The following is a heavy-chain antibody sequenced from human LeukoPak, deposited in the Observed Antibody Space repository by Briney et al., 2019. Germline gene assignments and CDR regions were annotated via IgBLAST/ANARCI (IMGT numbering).Heavy chain of an antibody. CDR2: IRSKAYGGTT. J-gene: IGHJ4*02. D-gene: IGHD3-9*01. CDR3: TRTTTILRYFDWLSDY. V-gene: IGHV3-49*04. CDR1: GFTFGDYA. Sequence: GGSLRLSCTASGFTFGDYAVSWVRQAPGKGLEWVGFIRSKAYGGTTEYAASVKGRFTISRGDSKSIAYLQMNSLKTEDTAVYYCTRTTTILRYFDWLSDYWGQGTLVTVSS.